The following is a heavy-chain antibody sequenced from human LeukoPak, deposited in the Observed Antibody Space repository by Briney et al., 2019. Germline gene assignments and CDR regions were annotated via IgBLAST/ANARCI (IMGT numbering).Heavy chain of an antibody. CDR3: AKGLNYYGSGSPHPYYFDY. D-gene: IGHD3-10*01. Sequence: WGSLRLSCAASGFTFSSYAMSWVRQAPGKGLEWVSAISGSGGSTYYADSVKGRFTISRDNSKNTLYLQMNSLGAEDTAVYYCAKGLNYYGSGSPHPYYFDYWGQGTLVTVSS. J-gene: IGHJ4*02. CDR1: GFTFSSYA. CDR2: ISGSGGST. V-gene: IGHV3-23*01.